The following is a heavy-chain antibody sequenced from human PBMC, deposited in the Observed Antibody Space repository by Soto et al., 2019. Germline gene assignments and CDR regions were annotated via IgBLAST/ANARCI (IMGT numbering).Heavy chain of an antibody. D-gene: IGHD3-22*01. J-gene: IGHJ4*02. CDR3: DREEHYYDSSGYYYINDY. Sequence: GGSLRLSCAASGFTFSDHYMDWVRQAPGKGLEWVGRTRNKANSYTTEYAASVKGRFTISRDDSKNSLYLQMNSLKTEDTAVYYCDREEHYYDSSGYYYINDYWGQGNLVTVSS. V-gene: IGHV3-72*01. CDR1: GFTFSDHY. CDR2: TRNKANSYTT.